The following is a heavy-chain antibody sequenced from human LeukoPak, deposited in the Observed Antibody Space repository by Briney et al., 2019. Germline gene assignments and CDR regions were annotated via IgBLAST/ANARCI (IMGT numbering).Heavy chain of an antibody. J-gene: IGHJ4*02. CDR2: ISGSGGDT. V-gene: IGHV3-23*01. CDR1: GFTFSSYA. Sequence: GGSLRLSCAASGFTFSSYAMSWVRQAPGKGLEWVSGISGSGGDTYYVDSVKGRFTISRDNSKNTLYLQMNSLRAEDTAVYYCATDDYGGNSDYWGQGTLVTVSS. D-gene: IGHD4-23*01. CDR3: ATDDYGGNSDY.